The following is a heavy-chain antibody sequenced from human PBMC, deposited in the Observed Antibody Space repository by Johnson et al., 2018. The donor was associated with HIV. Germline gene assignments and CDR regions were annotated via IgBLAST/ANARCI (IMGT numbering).Heavy chain of an antibody. Sequence: QVQLVESGGGVVQPGRSLRLSCAASGFTFSTFGMHWVRQAPGKGLEWVAFFRYDGSSKYYGDPVNGRFTISRDESKNTLFLEMDSLRPEDTALYYCARESRSGTGNVPGRHALDVWGQGTMVTVSS. CDR3: ARESRSGTGNVPGRHALDV. D-gene: IGHD1-1*01. CDR1: GFTFSTFG. J-gene: IGHJ3*01. CDR2: FRYDGSSK. V-gene: IGHV3-30*02.